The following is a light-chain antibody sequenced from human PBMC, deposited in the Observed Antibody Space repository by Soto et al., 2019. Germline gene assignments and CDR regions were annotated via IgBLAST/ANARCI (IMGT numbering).Light chain of an antibody. CDR1: QTISDW. J-gene: IGKJ1*01. V-gene: IGKV1-5*03. CDR2: KAS. CDR3: QQYNSYPWT. Sequence: DIQMTQSPSTLSASIGDRVTITCRASQTISDWLAWHQQKPGKAPKLLNYKASSLESGVPSNFSGSGSGTEFTLTISSLQPEDFATYYCQQYNSYPWTFGQGTKVDIK.